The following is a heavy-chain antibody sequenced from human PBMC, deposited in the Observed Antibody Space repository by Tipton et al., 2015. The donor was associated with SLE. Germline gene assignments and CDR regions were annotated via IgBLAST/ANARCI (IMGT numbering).Heavy chain of an antibody. J-gene: IGHJ6*03. D-gene: IGHD1-1*01. CDR3: ARDPGPYYYYYMDV. V-gene: IGHV3-30-3*01. CDR2: ISYDGSKK. Sequence: SLRLSCAASGFTFSSYAMHWVRQAPGKGLEWVAVISYDGSKKYYADSVKGRFTISRDNSKNTLYLQMNSLRAEDTAVYYCARDPGPYYYYYMDVWGKGTTVTVSS. CDR1: GFTFSSYA.